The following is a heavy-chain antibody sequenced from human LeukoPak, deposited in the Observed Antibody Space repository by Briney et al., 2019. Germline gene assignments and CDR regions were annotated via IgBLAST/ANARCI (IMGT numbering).Heavy chain of an antibody. Sequence: ASVKVSCKASGYTFTSYDINWVRQATGQGLEWMGWMNPNSGNTGYAQKFQGRVTMTRNTSISTAYMELSSLRSEDTAVYYCARAPRTYYYDSSGSTTLHFDYWGQGTLVTVSS. CDR3: ARAPRTYYYDSSGSTTLHFDY. CDR2: MNPNSGNT. V-gene: IGHV1-8*01. J-gene: IGHJ4*02. CDR1: GYTFTSYD. D-gene: IGHD3-22*01.